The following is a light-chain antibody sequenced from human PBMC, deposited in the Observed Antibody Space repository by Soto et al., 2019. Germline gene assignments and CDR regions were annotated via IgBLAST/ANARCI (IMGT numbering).Light chain of an antibody. CDR3: SSYAGSSNV. J-gene: IGLJ1*01. CDR2: EVT. Sequence: QSVLTQPPSASGSPGQSVIISCTGTSSDVGGYNYVSWYQQHPGKAPKLIIYEVTKRPSGVPYRFSGSKSGNTASLTVSGLQAEDEADYYCSSYAGSSNVFGTGTKLTVL. CDR1: SSDVGGYNY. V-gene: IGLV2-8*01.